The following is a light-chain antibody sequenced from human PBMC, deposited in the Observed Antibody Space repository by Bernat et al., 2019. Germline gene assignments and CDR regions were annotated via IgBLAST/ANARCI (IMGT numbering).Light chain of an antibody. CDR2: KAS. CDR1: QSIGSW. Sequence: DIQMTQSPSTLSASVGDRVIITCRASQSIGSWLAWYQQKPGKAPKLLIYKASNLESGVPSRFSGSGSGTEFTLTISSLQPDDFATYYCQQYNTYSRTFGQGTKVEIK. V-gene: IGKV1-5*03. CDR3: QQYNTYSRT. J-gene: IGKJ1*01.